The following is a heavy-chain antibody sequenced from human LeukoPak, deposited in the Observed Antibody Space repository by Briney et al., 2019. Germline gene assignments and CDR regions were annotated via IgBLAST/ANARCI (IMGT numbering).Heavy chain of an antibody. J-gene: IGHJ4*02. CDR2: IKQDRSEK. V-gene: IGHV3-7*01. CDR3: ARLREIPVFGVVTKSTSYFDY. Sequence: PGGSLRLSCVASGFTSTNYWMSWVRQAPGKGLELVANIKQDRSEKYYVDSVKGRFTISRDNAKNSLYLQMNSLRAEDTAVYYCARLREIPVFGVVTKSTSYFDYWGQGTLVTVSS. CDR1: GFTSTNYW. D-gene: IGHD3-3*01.